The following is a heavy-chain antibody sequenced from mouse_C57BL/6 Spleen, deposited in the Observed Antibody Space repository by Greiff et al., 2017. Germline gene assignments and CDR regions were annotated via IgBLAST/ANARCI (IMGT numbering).Heavy chain of an antibody. CDR3: ARWTTGTGCAY. CDR2: IDPSDSYT. V-gene: IGHV1-69*01. J-gene: IGHJ3*01. CDR1: GYTFTSYW. Sequence: VQLQQPGAELVMPGASVKLSCKASGYTFTSYWMHWVKQRPGQGLEWIGEIDPSDSYTNYNQKFKGKSTLTVDKSSSTAYMQLSSLTSEDSAVYYCARWTTGTGCAYWGQGTLVTVSA. D-gene: IGHD4-1*02.